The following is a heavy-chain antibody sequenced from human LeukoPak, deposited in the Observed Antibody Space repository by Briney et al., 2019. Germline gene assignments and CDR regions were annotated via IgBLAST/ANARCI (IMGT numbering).Heavy chain of an antibody. CDR1: GFTFSSYS. CDR2: IYSGGST. V-gene: IGHV3-66*01. D-gene: IGHD3-22*01. J-gene: IGHJ5*02. CDR3: ARWNYYDSSGYYPLP. Sequence: PGGSLRLSCAASGFTFSSYSMNWVRQAPGKGLEWVSVIYSGGSTYYADSVKGRFTISRDNSKNTLYLQMNSLRAEDTAVYYCARWNYYDSSGYYPLPWGQGTLVTVSS.